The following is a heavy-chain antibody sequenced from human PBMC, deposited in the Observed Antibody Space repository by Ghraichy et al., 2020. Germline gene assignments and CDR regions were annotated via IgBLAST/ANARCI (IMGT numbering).Heavy chain of an antibody. CDR2: ISGFGTST. J-gene: IGHJ4*02. CDR1: GFTFNNYA. D-gene: IGHD6-19*01. CDR3: AKGLYGSGWETDY. V-gene: IGHV3-23*01. Sequence: GGSLRLSCSASGFTFNNYAMSWVRQAPGKGLEWVSAISGFGTSTLYADSVKGRFTISRDNSKNTVDLQMTSLRAEDTALYYCAKGLYGSGWETDYWGQGTLVTVSS.